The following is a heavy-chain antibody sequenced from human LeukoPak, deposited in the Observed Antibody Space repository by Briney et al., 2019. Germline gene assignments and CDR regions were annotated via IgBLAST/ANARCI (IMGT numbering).Heavy chain of an antibody. CDR1: GGSISSYY. CDR2: IYYSGST. D-gene: IGHD5-24*01. CDR3: ARWGREGNWFDP. V-gene: IGHV4-59*01. J-gene: IGHJ5*02. Sequence: SETLSLTCTVSGGSISSYYWSWIRQPPGKGLEWIGYIYYSGSTNYNPSLKSRVTISVDTSKNQFSLKLSSVTAADTAVYYCARWGREGNWFDPWGQGTLVTASS.